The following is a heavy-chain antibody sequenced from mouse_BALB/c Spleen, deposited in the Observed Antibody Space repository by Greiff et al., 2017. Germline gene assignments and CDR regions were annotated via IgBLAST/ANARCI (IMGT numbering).Heavy chain of an antibody. CDR3: ARPPYCYGSSWFAY. CDR2: ISSGGST. D-gene: IGHD1-1*01. V-gene: IGHV5-6-5*01. Sequence: EVKLMESGGGLVKPGGSLKLSCAASGFTFSSYAMSWVRQTPEKRLEWVASISSGGSTYYPDSVKGRFTISRDNARNILYLQMSSLRSEDTAMYYCARPPYCYGSSWFAYWGQGTLVTVSA. CDR1: GFTFSSYA. J-gene: IGHJ3*01.